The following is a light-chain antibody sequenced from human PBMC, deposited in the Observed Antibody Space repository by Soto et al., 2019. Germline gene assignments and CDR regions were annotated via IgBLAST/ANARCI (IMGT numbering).Light chain of an antibody. CDR1: QTINNW. CDR3: QQTSSAPFA. V-gene: IGKV1-5*03. J-gene: IGKJ3*01. Sequence: DVQMSQSPSTLSASVGDRVTITCRASQTINNWLAWYQQKPGKAPKLLIYKASTLKSGVPSRFSGSGSGTEFTLTISSLQPDDFATYYCQQTSSAPFAFGPGTKVDIK. CDR2: KAS.